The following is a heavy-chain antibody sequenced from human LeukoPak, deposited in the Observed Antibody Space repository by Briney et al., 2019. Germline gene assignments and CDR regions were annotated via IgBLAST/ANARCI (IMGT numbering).Heavy chain of an antibody. CDR3: ARDGWPAFDY. D-gene: IGHD2-15*01. Sequence: SQTLSLTCAISGDXVSSNTAAWNWIRQSPSEGLKWLGRTYYRSKWYNDYAVSVISRITINPDTSRNQFSLQLNSVTPEDTAVYFCARDGWPAFDYWGQGTLVTVSS. CDR2: TYYRSKWYN. J-gene: IGHJ4*02. CDR1: GDXVSSNTAA. V-gene: IGHV6-1*01.